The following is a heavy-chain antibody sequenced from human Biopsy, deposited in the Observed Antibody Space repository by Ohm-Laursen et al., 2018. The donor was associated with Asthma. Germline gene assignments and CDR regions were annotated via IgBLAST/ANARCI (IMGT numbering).Heavy chain of an antibody. Sequence: GSSVKVSCKNSGYTFNRAGITWVRQAPGQGLEWMGWISVYNGNTKVAQKLQDRVTMITDTSTSTAYMELRSLRSDGTAVYFCARAVDYSHYYGIDVWGQGTTVTVS. CDR2: ISVYNGNT. CDR3: ARAVDYSHYYGIDV. D-gene: IGHD3-10*01. CDR1: GYTFNRAG. V-gene: IGHV1-18*01. J-gene: IGHJ6*02.